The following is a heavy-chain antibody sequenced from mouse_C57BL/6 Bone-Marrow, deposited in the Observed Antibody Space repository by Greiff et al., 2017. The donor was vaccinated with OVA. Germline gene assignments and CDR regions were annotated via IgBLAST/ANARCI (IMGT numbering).Heavy chain of an antibody. CDR1: GYSITSGYY. CDR3: ARGDYSLTGYFDV. J-gene: IGHJ1*03. CDR2: ISYDGSN. Sequence: VQLQQSGPGLVKPSQSLSLTCSVTGYSITSGYYWNWIRQFPGNKLEWMGYISYDGSNNYNPSLKNRISITRDTSKNQFFLKLNSVTTEDTATYYCARGDYSLTGYFDVWGTGTTVTVSS. D-gene: IGHD2-12*01. V-gene: IGHV3-6*01.